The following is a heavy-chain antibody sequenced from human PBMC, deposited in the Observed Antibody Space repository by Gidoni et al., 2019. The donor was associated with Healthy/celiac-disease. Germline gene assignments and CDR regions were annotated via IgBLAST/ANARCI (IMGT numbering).Heavy chain of an antibody. V-gene: IGHV3-30-3*01. CDR3: AREYCSGGSCYRIFDY. Sequence: QVQLVESGGGVVQPGRSLRLSCAASGFPFSPYAMHWVLQAPGKGLEWVAVISYDGSNKYYADSVKGRFTISRDNSKNTLYLQMNSLRAEDTAVYYCAREYCSGGSCYRIFDYWGQGTLVTVSS. J-gene: IGHJ4*02. CDR2: ISYDGSNK. D-gene: IGHD2-15*01. CDR1: GFPFSPYA.